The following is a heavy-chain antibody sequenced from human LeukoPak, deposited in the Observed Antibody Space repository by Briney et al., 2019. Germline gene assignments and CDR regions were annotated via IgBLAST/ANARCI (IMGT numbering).Heavy chain of an antibody. J-gene: IGHJ3*02. V-gene: IGHV3-7*01. CDR1: GFSLSNNW. CDR3: ARDTVQPSDI. CDR2: INQDGSEK. Sequence: GRSLRLSCAASGFSLSNNWMSWVRQAPGKGLEWVANINQDGSEKYYVDSVKGRFTISRDNAKNSVYMKTDNQRADDAAVYYCARDTVQPSDIWGQGTMVTVSS.